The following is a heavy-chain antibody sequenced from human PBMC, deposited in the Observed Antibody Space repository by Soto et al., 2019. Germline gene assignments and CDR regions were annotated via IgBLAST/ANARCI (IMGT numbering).Heavy chain of an antibody. CDR1: GGPINSPDYY. Sequence: QVQLQESGPGLVKPSQTLSLTCNVSGGPINSPDYYWTWIRQSPGKGLEWIGYLYFNGGTQYNPSLRTPISMSLDTSKKHFSLKMRSVTGADTAVYYCARGISKYSSWYEPHTWCDAWVQRALVTVSS. J-gene: IGHJ5*02. D-gene: IGHD6-13*01. CDR2: LYFNGGT. CDR3: ARGISKYSSWYEPHTWCDA. V-gene: IGHV4-30-4*01.